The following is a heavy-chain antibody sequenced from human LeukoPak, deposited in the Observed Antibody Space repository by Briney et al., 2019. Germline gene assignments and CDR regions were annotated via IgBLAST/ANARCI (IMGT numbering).Heavy chain of an antibody. V-gene: IGHV3-48*03. CDR2: ISASTTTT. CDR3: AKATDTYGYLFDQ. Sequence: GGSLRLSCAASGFTFSHYEMNWVRQAPGKGLEWVSYISASTTTTYYGDSVKGRFTISRDNAKNSLHLQMSSLRDEDTAIYYCAKATDTYGYLFDQWGQGTLVTVSS. J-gene: IGHJ4*02. D-gene: IGHD5-18*01. CDR1: GFTFSHYE.